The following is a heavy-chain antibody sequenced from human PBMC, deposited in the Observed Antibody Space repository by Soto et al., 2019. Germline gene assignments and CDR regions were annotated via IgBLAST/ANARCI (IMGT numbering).Heavy chain of an antibody. Sequence: SETLSLTCTVSGDSISSGGYYWNWIRQHPGKGLEWIGYIYYSGNTYYNPSLETRVTISVDTSKNQFSLRLSSVTAADTAVYYCARAGYYYDSSGYRGPYFDYWGQGTLVTVSS. CDR3: ARAGYYYDSSGYRGPYFDY. J-gene: IGHJ4*02. V-gene: IGHV4-31*03. D-gene: IGHD3-22*01. CDR2: IYYSGNT. CDR1: GDSISSGGYY.